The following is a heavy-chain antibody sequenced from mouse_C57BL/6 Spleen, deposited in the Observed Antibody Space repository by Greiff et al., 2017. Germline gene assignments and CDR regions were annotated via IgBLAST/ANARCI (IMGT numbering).Heavy chain of an antibody. Sequence: QVQLQQPGAELVRPGSSVKLSCKASGYTFTSYWMHWVKQRPIQGLEWIGNIDPSDSETHYNQKFKDKATLTVDKSSSTAYMQLSSLTSEDSAVYYCARTYGNYGYYAMDYWGQGTSVTVSS. J-gene: IGHJ4*01. CDR1: GYTFTSYW. CDR2: IDPSDSET. V-gene: IGHV1-52*01. D-gene: IGHD2-1*01. CDR3: ARTYGNYGYYAMDY.